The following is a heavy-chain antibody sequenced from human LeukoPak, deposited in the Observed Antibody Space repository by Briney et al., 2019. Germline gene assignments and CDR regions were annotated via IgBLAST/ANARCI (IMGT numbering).Heavy chain of an antibody. CDR2: IYYTGST. CDR3: ARRGDY. CDR1: GGSVSSNFYY. D-gene: IGHD3-16*01. Sequence: SETLSLTCTVSGGSVSSNFYYWGWIRQPPGKGLEWIGSIYYTGSTSYTPSLKSRVTISLDKSKHQFSLKLTSVTAADTAVYYCARRGDYWGQGTLVIVSS. V-gene: IGHV4-39*01. J-gene: IGHJ4*02.